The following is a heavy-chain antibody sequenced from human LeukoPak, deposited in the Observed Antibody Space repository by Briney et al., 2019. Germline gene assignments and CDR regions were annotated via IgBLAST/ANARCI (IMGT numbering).Heavy chain of an antibody. Sequence: GGSLRLSCAASRFIFPSCGMHWVRQAPGKGLEWVAFIRYDGSDKYYADSMKGRFTISRDNSKNMLYLQMNSLRPGDTAVYYCVRDMTIAAASFDFWGQGTLVTVSS. V-gene: IGHV3-30*02. CDR2: IRYDGSDK. CDR3: VRDMTIAAASFDF. J-gene: IGHJ4*02. CDR1: RFIFPSCG. D-gene: IGHD6-13*01.